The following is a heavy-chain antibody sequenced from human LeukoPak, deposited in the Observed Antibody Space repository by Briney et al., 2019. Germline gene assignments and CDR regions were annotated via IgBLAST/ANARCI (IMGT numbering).Heavy chain of an antibody. J-gene: IGHJ4*02. CDR2: INHSGSA. CDR1: VGSFSGYY. V-gene: IGHV4-34*01. Sequence: PSETLSLTCAVYVGSFSGYYWSWIRQPPGKGLEWIGEINHSGSANYNPSLKSRVTISVDTSKNQFSLKLSSVTAADTAVYYCARGWGAWGQGTLVTVSS. CDR3: ARGWGA. D-gene: IGHD3-16*01.